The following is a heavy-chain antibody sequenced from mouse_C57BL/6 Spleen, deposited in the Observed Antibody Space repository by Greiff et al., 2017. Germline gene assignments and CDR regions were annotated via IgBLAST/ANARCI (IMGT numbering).Heavy chain of an antibody. CDR3: ARAHYYGSSPHFDY. Sequence: EVQLKESGPGLVKPSQSLSLTCSVTGYSITSGYYWNWIRQFPGNKLEWMGYISYDGSNNYNPSLKNRISITRDTSKNQFFLKLNSVTTEDTATYYCARAHYYGSSPHFDYWGQGTTLTVSS. CDR2: ISYDGSN. V-gene: IGHV3-6*01. J-gene: IGHJ2*01. CDR1: GYSITSGYY. D-gene: IGHD1-1*01.